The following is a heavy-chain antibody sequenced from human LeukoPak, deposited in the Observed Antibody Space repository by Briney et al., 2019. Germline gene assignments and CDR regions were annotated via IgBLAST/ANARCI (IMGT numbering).Heavy chain of an antibody. J-gene: IGHJ4*02. CDR2: ISYDGSNK. Sequence: GGSLRLSCAASGFTFSSYGMHWVRQAPGEGLEWAAVISYDGSNKYYADSVKGRFTISRDNSKNTLYLQMNSLRAEDTAVYYCANTAMAHFDYWGQGTLVTVSS. V-gene: IGHV3-30*18. CDR1: GFTFSSYG. D-gene: IGHD5-18*01. CDR3: ANTAMAHFDY.